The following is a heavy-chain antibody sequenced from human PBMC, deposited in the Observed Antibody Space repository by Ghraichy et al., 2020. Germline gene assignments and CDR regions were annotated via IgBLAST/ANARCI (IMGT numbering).Heavy chain of an antibody. CDR3: AREEAIVGATVDY. J-gene: IGHJ4*02. CDR1: GFTFSRYS. CDR2: ISSSSSTI. D-gene: IGHD1-26*01. V-gene: IGHV3-48*04. Sequence: GGSLRLSCAASGFTFSRYSMNWVRQAPGKGLEWVSYISSSSSTIYYADSVKGRFTISRDNAKNSLYLQMNSLRAEDTAVYYCAREEAIVGATVDYWGQGTLVTVSS.